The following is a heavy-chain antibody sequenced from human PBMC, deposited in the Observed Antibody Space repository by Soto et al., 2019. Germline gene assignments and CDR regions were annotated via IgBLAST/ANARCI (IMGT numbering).Heavy chain of an antibody. D-gene: IGHD3-9*01. J-gene: IGHJ4*02. Sequence: EVQLVESGGVVVQPGGSLRLSCAASGFTFDDYTMHWVRQAPGKGLEWVSLISWDGGSTYYADSVKCRFTISRDNSKNSLYLQMNSLRTEDTALYYCAKAKEYYDILTGFDYWGQGTLVTVSS. CDR3: AKAKEYYDILTGFDY. V-gene: IGHV3-43*01. CDR1: GFTFDDYT. CDR2: ISWDGGST.